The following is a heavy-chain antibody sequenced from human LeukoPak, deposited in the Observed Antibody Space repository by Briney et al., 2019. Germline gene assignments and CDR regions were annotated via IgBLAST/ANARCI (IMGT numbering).Heavy chain of an antibody. Sequence: GGSLRLSCAASGFTFSSYAMSWVRQTPGKGPEWVSAISGSGGTIYYADSVKGRFTISRDNAKNSLYLQMNSLRAEDTAVYYCAGDPRYTYAYKDWGQGALVTVSS. J-gene: IGHJ4*02. V-gene: IGHV3-23*01. CDR1: GFTFSSYA. CDR2: ISGSGGTI. CDR3: AGDPRYTYAYKD. D-gene: IGHD5-18*01.